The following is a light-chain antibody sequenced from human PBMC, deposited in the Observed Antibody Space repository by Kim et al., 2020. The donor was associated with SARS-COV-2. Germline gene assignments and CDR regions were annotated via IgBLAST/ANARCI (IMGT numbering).Light chain of an antibody. Sequence: IQLTQSPPSLSASVGDRVTITCRASQGVGSYFAWYQQKPGKAPKLLIYAASTLQSGVPPRFSGSGSGTEFTLTISGLQPEDCATYYCQQLSNYPRTFGQGTKVDIK. CDR3: QQLSNYPRT. V-gene: IGKV1-9*01. CDR2: AAS. CDR1: QGVGSY. J-gene: IGKJ1*01.